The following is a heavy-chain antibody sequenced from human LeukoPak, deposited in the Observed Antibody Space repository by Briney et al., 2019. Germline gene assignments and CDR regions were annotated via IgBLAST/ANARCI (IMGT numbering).Heavy chain of an antibody. CDR3: AKHHGYSYGYWGFDY. J-gene: IGHJ4*02. CDR2: ISGSGGST. CDR1: GFTFSSYA. V-gene: IGHV3-23*01. D-gene: IGHD5-18*01. Sequence: GGSLRLSCEASGFTFSSYAMSWVRQAPGKGLEWVSAISGSGGSTYYADSVKGRFTISRDNSKNTLYLQMNSLRDADTAVYYCAKHHGYSYGYWGFDYWGQGTLVTVSS.